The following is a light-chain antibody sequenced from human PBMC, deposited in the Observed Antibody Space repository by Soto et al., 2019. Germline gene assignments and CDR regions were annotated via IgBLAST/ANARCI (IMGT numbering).Light chain of an antibody. CDR3: LHYKDWPRWT. J-gene: IGKJ1*01. CDR1: QSVSNN. CDR2: GAS. Sequence: EIVMTQSPATLSVSPWERVTLSCTASQSVSNNLAGYQQQPGQAPRLLLYGASTTATGIPARFSGSGSGTEFTLTISSLQSEDFAVYYCLHYKDWPRWTFGQGTKVDIK. V-gene: IGKV3-15*01.